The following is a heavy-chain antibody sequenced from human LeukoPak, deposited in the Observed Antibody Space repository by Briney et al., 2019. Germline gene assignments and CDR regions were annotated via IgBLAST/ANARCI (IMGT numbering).Heavy chain of an antibody. CDR1: GGSISSNY. D-gene: IGHD6-19*01. V-gene: IGHV4-59*08. J-gene: IGHJ4*02. Sequence: SETLSLTCTVSGGSISSNYWSWIRQPPGKGLESIGYIYYSGSTNYNPSLKSRVTMSVDTSKNQFPLKVSSVTAADTAVYYCAKLVSSGWYYDYWGQGTLVTVSS. CDR2: IYYSGST. CDR3: AKLVSSGWYYDY.